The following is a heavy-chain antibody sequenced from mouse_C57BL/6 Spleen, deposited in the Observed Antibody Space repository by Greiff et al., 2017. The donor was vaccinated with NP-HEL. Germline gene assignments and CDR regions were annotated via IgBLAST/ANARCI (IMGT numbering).Heavy chain of an antibody. V-gene: IGHV1-62-2*01. CDR2: FYPGSGSI. Sequence: QVQLQQSGAELVKPGASVKLSCKASGYTFTEYTIHWVKQRSGQGLEWIGWFYPGSGSIKYNEKFKDKATLTADKSSSTVYMELSRLTSEDSAVYLCARHEERYGSSYPYAMDYWGQGTSVTVSS. J-gene: IGHJ4*01. D-gene: IGHD1-1*01. CDR1: GYTFTEYT. CDR3: ARHEERYGSSYPYAMDY.